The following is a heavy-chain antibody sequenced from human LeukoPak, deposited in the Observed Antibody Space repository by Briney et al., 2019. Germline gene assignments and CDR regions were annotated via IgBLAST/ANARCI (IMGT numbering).Heavy chain of an antibody. Sequence: ASVKVSCKASGGTFSSYAISWVRQAPGQGLEWMGRIIPIFGTANYAQKFQGRVTITTDESTSTAYMELSRLRSKDTAVYYCAKDWEMGYFDYWGEGDLVTVSS. CDR3: AKDWEMGYFDY. CDR2: IIPIFGTA. J-gene: IGHJ4*02. V-gene: IGHV1-69*05. D-gene: IGHD5-24*01. CDR1: GGTFSSYA.